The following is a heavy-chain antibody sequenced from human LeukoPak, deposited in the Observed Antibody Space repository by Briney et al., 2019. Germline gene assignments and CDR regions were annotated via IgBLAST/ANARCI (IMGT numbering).Heavy chain of an antibody. Sequence: PSETLSLTCTVSGGSMSPYHWGWIRQPPGKGLEWTGYIYYSGSTYYNPSLKSRVTISVDTSKNQFSLKLSSVTAADTAVYYCARDKNFFSNWFDPWGQGTLVTVSS. D-gene: IGHD2/OR15-2a*01. V-gene: IGHV4-59*12. J-gene: IGHJ5*02. CDR1: GGSMSPYH. CDR2: IYYSGST. CDR3: ARDKNFFSNWFDP.